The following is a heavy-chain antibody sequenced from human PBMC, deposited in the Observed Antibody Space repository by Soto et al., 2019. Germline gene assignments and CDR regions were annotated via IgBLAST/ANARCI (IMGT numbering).Heavy chain of an antibody. CDR3: ARVHGSGWHFDY. CDR2: SRNKANSYTT. J-gene: IGHJ4*02. CDR1: GFTFSDHY. Sequence: VQLVESGGGLVQPGGSLRLSCAASGFTFSDHYMDWVRQAPGKGLEWVGRSRNKANSYTTEYAASVKGRFTFSRDDSKNSLYLQMNSLKTEDTAVYYCARVHGSGWHFDYWGQGTLVTVSS. D-gene: IGHD6-19*01. V-gene: IGHV3-72*01.